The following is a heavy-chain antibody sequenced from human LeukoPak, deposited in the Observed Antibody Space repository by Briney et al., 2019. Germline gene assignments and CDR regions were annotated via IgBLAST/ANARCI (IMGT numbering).Heavy chain of an antibody. CDR1: GYSISSGNY. J-gene: IGHJ5*02. V-gene: IGHV4-38-2*02. D-gene: IGHD2-15*01. Sequence: SETLSLTCSVSGYSISSGNYWGWIRQPPGKGLEWIGSIYHSGSTYYNPSLKSRVTISVDTSKNQFSLKLSSVTAADTAIYYCARAVIVVAAATQRNWFDPWGQGTLVTVSS. CDR2: IYHSGST. CDR3: ARAVIVVAAATQRNWFDP.